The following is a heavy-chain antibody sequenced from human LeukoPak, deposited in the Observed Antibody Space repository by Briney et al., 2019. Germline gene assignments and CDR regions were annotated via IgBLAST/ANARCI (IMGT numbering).Heavy chain of an antibody. V-gene: IGHV3-74*01. CDR3: ASDRVPGSGSLDN. CDR2: IRGDGYDT. Sequence: LSGGSLRLSCAASGFSFSDFWMHWVRQTPGKGLVWVSRIRGDGYDTNYADSVEGRFTISRDNARHTLYLQMNSLRADDTAVYYCASDRVPGSGSLDNWGQGTLVTVSS. CDR1: GFSFSDFW. D-gene: IGHD3-10*01. J-gene: IGHJ4*02.